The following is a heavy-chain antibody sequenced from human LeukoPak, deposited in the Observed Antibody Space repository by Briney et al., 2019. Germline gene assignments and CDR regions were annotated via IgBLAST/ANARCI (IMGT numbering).Heavy chain of an antibody. CDR2: ISAYNGNT. J-gene: IGHJ6*03. CDR3: ARVPYSSSWYVSDYYYYHMDV. Sequence: ASVKVSCKASGYTFTSYGISWVRQAPGQGLEWMGWISAYNGNTNYAQKLQGRVTMTTDTSTSTAYMELRSLRSDDTAVYYCARVPYSSSWYVSDYYYYHMDVWGKGTTVTVSS. CDR1: GYTFTSYG. D-gene: IGHD6-13*01. V-gene: IGHV1-18*01.